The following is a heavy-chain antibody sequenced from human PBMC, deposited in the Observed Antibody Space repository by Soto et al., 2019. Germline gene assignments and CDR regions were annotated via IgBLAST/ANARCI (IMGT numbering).Heavy chain of an antibody. Sequence: SETLSLTCAVYGGSFSGYYWSWIRQPPGKGLEWIGEINHSGSTNYNPSLKSRVTISVDTSKNQFSLKLSSVTAADTAVYYCARVGYCSSTSCYLGYFDYWGQGTLVTAPQ. V-gene: IGHV4-34*01. CDR3: ARVGYCSSTSCYLGYFDY. CDR1: GGSFSGYY. J-gene: IGHJ4*02. CDR2: INHSGST. D-gene: IGHD2-2*01.